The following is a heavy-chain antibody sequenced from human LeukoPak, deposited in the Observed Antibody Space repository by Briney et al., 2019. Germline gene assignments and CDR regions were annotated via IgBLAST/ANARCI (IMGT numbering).Heavy chain of an antibody. J-gene: IGHJ6*02. CDR2: ISNDGSNK. D-gene: IGHD4-17*01. CDR1: GFTFSSYA. V-gene: IGHV3-30-3*01. Sequence: GRSLRLSCAASGFTFSSYAVHWVRQAPGKGLEWVAVISNDGSNKYYADSVKGRFTISRDDSKNTLYLQMNSLRDEDTAVYYCAKDSTDDYGDYYGMDVWGQGTTVTVSS. CDR3: AKDSTDDYGDYYGMDV.